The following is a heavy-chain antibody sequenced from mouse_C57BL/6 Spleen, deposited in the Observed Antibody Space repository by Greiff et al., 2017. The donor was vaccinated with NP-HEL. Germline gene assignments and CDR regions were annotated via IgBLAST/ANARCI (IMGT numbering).Heavy chain of an antibody. CDR1: GYTFTSYW. V-gene: IGHV1-64*01. CDR2: INPNSGST. Sequence: QVQLQQPGAELVKPGASVKLSCKASGYTFTSYWMHWVKQRPGQGLEWIGMINPNSGSTNYNEKFKSKATLTVDKSSSTAYMQLSSLTSEDSAVYYCARHAGDAMDYWGQGTSVTVSS. J-gene: IGHJ4*01. CDR3: ARHAGDAMDY.